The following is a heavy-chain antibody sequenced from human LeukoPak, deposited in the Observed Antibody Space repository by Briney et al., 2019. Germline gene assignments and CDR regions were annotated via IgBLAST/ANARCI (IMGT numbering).Heavy chain of an antibody. CDR1: GGSISSSSYY. Sequence: SETLSLTCTVSGGSISSSSYYWGWIRQPPGKGLEWIGSIYYSGSTYYNPSLKSRVTISVDTSKNQFSLKLSSVTAADTAVYYCAREGLDGEGRDYWGQGTLVTVSS. CDR3: AREGLDGEGRDY. J-gene: IGHJ4*02. CDR2: IYYSGST. D-gene: IGHD3-10*01. V-gene: IGHV4-39*07.